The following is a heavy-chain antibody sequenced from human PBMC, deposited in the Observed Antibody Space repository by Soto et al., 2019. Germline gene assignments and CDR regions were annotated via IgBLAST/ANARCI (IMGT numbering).Heavy chain of an antibody. CDR1: GFSLSTCGVG. J-gene: IGHJ4*02. V-gene: IGHV2-5*02. Sequence: QITLKESGPTLVRPKQTLTLTCAFSGFSLSTCGVGVGWIRQPPGKALEWLAVIYWDDSKHYSPSLRSRLTITKDTSKNQVVLTMTNMDPMDTGTYYCAHKGPEDWPLDYWGQGTLVTVSS. D-gene: IGHD3-9*01. CDR3: AHKGPEDWPLDY. CDR2: IYWDDSK.